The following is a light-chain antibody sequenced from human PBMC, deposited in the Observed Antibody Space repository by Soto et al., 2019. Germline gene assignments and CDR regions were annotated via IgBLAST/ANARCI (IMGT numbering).Light chain of an antibody. CDR1: QGINRW. J-gene: IGKJ5*01. Sequence: IQMTQPASSLSSSGVGIFNITWLASQGINRWLAWYQQKPEKAPKSLIYAASTLQSGVPSRFSGSGSGTEFTLTISSLQPEDFATYYCQQVNSYPITFGQGTRLEI. CDR3: QQVNSYPIT. CDR2: AAS. V-gene: IGKV1D-16*01.